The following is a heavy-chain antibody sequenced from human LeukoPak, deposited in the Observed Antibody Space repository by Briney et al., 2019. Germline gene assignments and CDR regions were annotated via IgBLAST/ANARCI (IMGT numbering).Heavy chain of an antibody. CDR1: GGTFSSYA. J-gene: IGHJ4*02. V-gene: IGHV1-18*01. Sequence: ASVKVSCKASGGTFSSYAISWVRQAPGQGLEWMGWISAYNGNTNYAQKLQGRVTMTTDTSTSTAYMELRSLRSDDTAVYYCARGRPYYYDSSGYLFDYWGQGTLVTVSS. D-gene: IGHD3-22*01. CDR2: ISAYNGNT. CDR3: ARGRPYYYDSSGYLFDY.